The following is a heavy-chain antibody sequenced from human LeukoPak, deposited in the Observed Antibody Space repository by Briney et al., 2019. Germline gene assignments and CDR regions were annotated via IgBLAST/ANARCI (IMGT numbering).Heavy chain of an antibody. V-gene: IGHV1-2*02. CDR2: INPHSGGT. Sequence: VKVSCKASGYTFSDYYLHWVRQAPGHGLEWMGWINPHSGGTHYAQKFQGRVTMTRDTSISIAYMELSSLRSDDTAVYFCAREIVATIGGAFDIWGQGTMVTVSS. D-gene: IGHD5-12*01. CDR1: GYTFSDYY. J-gene: IGHJ3*02. CDR3: AREIVATIGGAFDI.